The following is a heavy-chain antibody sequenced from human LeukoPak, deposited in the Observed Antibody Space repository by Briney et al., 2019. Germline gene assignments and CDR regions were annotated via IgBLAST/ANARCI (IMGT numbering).Heavy chain of an antibody. D-gene: IGHD4-17*01. CDR2: INSDGSST. V-gene: IGHV3-74*01. CDR3: AKSYGDYESGAFDI. CDR1: GFTFSSYW. J-gene: IGHJ3*02. Sequence: GGSLRLSCAASGFTFSSYWMHWVRQAPGKGLVWVSRINSDGSSTSYADSVKGRFTISRDNSKNTLYLQMNSLRAEDTAVYYCAKSYGDYESGAFDIWGQGTMVTVSS.